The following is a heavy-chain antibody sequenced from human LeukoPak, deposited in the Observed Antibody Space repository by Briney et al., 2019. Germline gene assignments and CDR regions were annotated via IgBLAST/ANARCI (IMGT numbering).Heavy chain of an antibody. V-gene: IGHV4-61*02. Sequence: SQTLSLTCTVSGGSISSVNYYWNWIRQPAGKGLEWIGRVYSSGGTNYNPSLKSRVTISVDTSKNQFSLKLTSVTAADTAVYYCARGLYDTTEPIDYWGQGTLVTVSS. CDR3: ARGLYDTTEPIDY. CDR2: VYSSGGT. D-gene: IGHD3-22*01. J-gene: IGHJ4*02. CDR1: GGSISSVNYY.